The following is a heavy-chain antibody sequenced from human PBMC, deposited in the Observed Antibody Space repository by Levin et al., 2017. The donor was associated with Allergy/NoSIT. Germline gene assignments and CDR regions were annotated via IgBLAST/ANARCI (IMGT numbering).Heavy chain of an antibody. D-gene: IGHD6-13*01. V-gene: IGHV1-2*02. CDR2: INPNSGGT. CDR3: ARDESGYSSSWSTEERFDP. J-gene: IGHJ5*02. Sequence: GESLKISCKASGYTFTGYYMHWVRQAPGQGLEWMGWINPNSGGTNYAQKFQGRVTMTRDTSISTAYMELSRLRSDDTAVYYCARDESGYSSSWSTEERFDPWGQGTLVTVSS. CDR1: GYTFTGYY.